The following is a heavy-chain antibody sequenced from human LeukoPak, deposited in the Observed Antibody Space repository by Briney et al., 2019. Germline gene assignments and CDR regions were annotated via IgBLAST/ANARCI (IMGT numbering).Heavy chain of an antibody. CDR2: IYYSGST. CDR3: ARRVENGILEYFDY. D-gene: IGHD1-1*01. V-gene: IGHV4-31*03. J-gene: IGHJ4*02. Sequence: SETLSLTCTVSGGSISSGGYYWSWIRQHPGKGLEWIGYIYYSGSTYYNPSLKSRVTISVDTSKNQFSLKLSSVTAADTAVYYCARRVENGILEYFDYWGQGTLVTVSS. CDR1: GGSISSGGYY.